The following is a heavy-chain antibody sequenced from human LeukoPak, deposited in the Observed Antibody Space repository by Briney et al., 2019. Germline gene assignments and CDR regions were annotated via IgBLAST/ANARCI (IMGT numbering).Heavy chain of an antibody. CDR2: IYYSGST. Sequence: SETLSLTCTVSGGSISSGGYYWSWIRQHPGKGLEWIGYIYYSGSTYYNPSLKSRVTISVDTSKSQFSLKLSSVTAADTAVYYCARSKDYYYYMDVWGKGTTVTVSS. V-gene: IGHV4-31*03. J-gene: IGHJ6*03. CDR1: GGSISSGGYY. CDR3: ARSKDYYYYMDV.